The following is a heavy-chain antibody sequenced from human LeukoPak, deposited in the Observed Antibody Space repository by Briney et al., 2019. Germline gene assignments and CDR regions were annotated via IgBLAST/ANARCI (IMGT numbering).Heavy chain of an antibody. J-gene: IGHJ4*02. CDR1: GFTVSDYS. CDR3: ATSPVYSYGHPYYFDY. Sequence: GGSLRLSCAASGFTVSDYSMSWVRQAPGKGLEWVSAISGSGSYTDYADSVKGRFTISKDNSKNTLYMRMSSLRAEDTAVYYCATSPVYSYGHPYYFDYWGQGTLVTVSS. V-gene: IGHV3-23*01. D-gene: IGHD5-18*01. CDR2: ISGSGSYT.